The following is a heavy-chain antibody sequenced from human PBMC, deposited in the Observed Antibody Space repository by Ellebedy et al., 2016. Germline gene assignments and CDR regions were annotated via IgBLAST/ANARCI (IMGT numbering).Heavy chain of an antibody. CDR1: NDSISGYY. CDR3: ARLFVAFAGPFDF. CDR2: VYHSGAT. V-gene: IGHV4-59*08. Sequence: GSLRLSCTVSNDSISGYYWSWIRQPPGKTLEWIGYVYHSGATNYNPSLKSRATMSVDTSKNQFPLKLNSVTAADTAIYYCARLFVAFAGPFDFWGQGALVTVTS. J-gene: IGHJ4*02. D-gene: IGHD3-10*02.